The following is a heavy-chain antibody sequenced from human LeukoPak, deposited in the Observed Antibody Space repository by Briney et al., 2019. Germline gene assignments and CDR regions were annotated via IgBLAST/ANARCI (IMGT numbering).Heavy chain of an antibody. CDR3: AKDFDLSSSSWPSFYHYYGMDV. J-gene: IGHJ6*02. CDR1: GFTFSSYA. D-gene: IGHD6-13*01. V-gene: IGHV3-23*01. CDR2: ISGSGGST. Sequence: GGSLRLSCAASGFTFSSYAMSWVRQAPGKGLEWVSAISGSGGSTYYADSVKGRFTISRDNSKNTLYLQMNSLRAEDTAVYYCAKDFDLSSSSWPSFYHYYGMDVWGQGTTVTVSS.